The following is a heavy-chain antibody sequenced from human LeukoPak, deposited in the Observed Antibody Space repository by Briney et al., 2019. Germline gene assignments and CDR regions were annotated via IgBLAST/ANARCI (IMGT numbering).Heavy chain of an antibody. D-gene: IGHD3-3*01. J-gene: IGHJ3*01. Sequence: GRSLRLSCAASGFTVTEYAMTWIRQSPGKGLEWVSSMSDIGPNTCYADSVKGRFTISRDTSKNTLLLQMDSLRADDTALYFCARRLSLRFDAFAVWGPGTVVTVSS. CDR2: MSDIGPNT. CDR1: GFTVTEYA. V-gene: IGHV3-23*01. CDR3: ARRLSLRFDAFAV.